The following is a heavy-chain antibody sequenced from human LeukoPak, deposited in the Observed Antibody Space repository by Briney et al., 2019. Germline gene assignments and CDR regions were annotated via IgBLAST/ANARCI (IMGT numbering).Heavy chain of an antibody. CDR2: IRSKANSYAT. D-gene: IGHD1-26*01. CDR1: GFTFSSYA. CDR3: TRLKWELLSIALDI. J-gene: IGHJ3*02. Sequence: PGGSLRLSCAASGFTFSSYAMSWVRQASGKGLEWVGRIRSKANSYATAYAASVKGRFTISRDDSKNTAYLQMNSLKTEDTAVYYCTRLKWELLSIALDIWGQGTMVTVSS. V-gene: IGHV3-73*01.